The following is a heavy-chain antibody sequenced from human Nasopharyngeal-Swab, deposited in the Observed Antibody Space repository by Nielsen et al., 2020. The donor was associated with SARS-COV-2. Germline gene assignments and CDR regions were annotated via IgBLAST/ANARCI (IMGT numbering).Heavy chain of an antibody. CDR1: GFTFSSYS. J-gene: IGHJ6*02. Sequence: GGSLRLSCAASGFTFSSYSVNWVRQAPGKGLEWVSSISSSSSYIYYADSVKDRFTISRDNAKNSLYLQMNSLRAEDTAVYYCARDYYGSGSYLYYYYGMDVWGQGTTVTVSS. CDR3: ARDYYGSGSYLYYYYGMDV. V-gene: IGHV3-21*01. D-gene: IGHD3-10*01. CDR2: ISSSSSYI.